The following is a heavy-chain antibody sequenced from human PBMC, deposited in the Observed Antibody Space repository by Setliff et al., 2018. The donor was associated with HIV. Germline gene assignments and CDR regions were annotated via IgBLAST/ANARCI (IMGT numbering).Heavy chain of an antibody. CDR3: ARRGIAAASSDS. CDR1: GGSFSDNY. D-gene: IGHD6-13*01. V-gene: IGHV4-34*01. Sequence: SETLSLTCAVYGGSFSDNYWSWIRQSPGKGLEWIGEINHSGRTKYSPSLRSRVSISVDTSKTQFSLKLSSVTAADTAVYYCARRGIAAASSDSWGQGTLVTVS. J-gene: IGHJ4*02. CDR2: INHSGRT.